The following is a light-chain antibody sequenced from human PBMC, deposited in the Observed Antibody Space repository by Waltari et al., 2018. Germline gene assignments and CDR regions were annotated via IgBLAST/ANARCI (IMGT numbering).Light chain of an antibody. CDR2: AVS. CDR1: SSDVGNYKR. CDR3: SSYAGSSKGV. J-gene: IGLJ2*01. Sequence: QSALTQPASVSGSPGQSITISCTGTSSDVGNYKRVSSYQQPPGKAPKLIIYAVSKRPAGVAARFSCSKSGDMSALTIAGLQPEDEAEYFCSSYAGSSKGVFGGGTKVTVL. V-gene: IGLV2-23*02.